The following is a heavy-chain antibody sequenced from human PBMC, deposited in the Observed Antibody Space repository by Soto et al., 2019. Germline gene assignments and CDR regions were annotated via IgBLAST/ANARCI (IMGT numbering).Heavy chain of an antibody. Sequence: GGSLRLSCTASGFTFGDYAMSWFRQAPGKGLEWVGFIRSKAYGGTTEYAASVKGRFTISRDDSKSIAYLQMNSLKTEDTAVYYCTSGIAASEPRGMDVWGQGTTVTVSS. CDR3: TSGIAASEPRGMDV. CDR2: IRSKAYGGTT. D-gene: IGHD2-15*01. CDR1: GFTFGDYA. V-gene: IGHV3-49*03. J-gene: IGHJ6*02.